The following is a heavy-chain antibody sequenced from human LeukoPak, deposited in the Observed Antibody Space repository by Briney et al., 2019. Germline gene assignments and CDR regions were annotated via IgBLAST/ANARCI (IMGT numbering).Heavy chain of an antibody. CDR2: IYYSGST. J-gene: IGHJ3*02. V-gene: IGHV4-59*08. D-gene: IGHD3-16*01. CDR1: GGSISSYY. CDR3: ARPVGGLDAFDI. Sequence: SETLSLTCTVSGGSISSYYWSWIRQPPGKGLEWIGYIYYSGSTNYNPSLKSRVTISVDTSKNQFSLKLSSVTAADTAVYYCARPVGGLDAFDIRGQGTMVTVSS.